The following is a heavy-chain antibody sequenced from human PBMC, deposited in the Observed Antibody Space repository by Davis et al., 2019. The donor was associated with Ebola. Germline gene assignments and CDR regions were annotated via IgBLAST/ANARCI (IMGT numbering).Heavy chain of an antibody. D-gene: IGHD3-3*01. V-gene: IGHV3-21*01. CDR2: ISSSSSYI. J-gene: IGHJ3*02. Sequence: GESLKISCAASGFTFSSYSMNWVRQAPGKGLEWVSSISSSSSYIYYADSVKGRFTISRDNAKNSLYLQMNSLRAEDTAVYYCARDYDFWSGRDAFDIWGQGTMVTVSS. CDR3: ARDYDFWSGRDAFDI. CDR1: GFTFSSYS.